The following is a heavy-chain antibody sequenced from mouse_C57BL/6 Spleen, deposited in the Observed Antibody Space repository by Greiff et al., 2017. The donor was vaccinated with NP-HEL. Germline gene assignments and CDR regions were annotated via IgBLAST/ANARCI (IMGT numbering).Heavy chain of an antibody. J-gene: IGHJ4*01. D-gene: IGHD2-1*01. CDR1: GFTFSSYA. CDR3: TRADLLDAMDY. Sequence: EVQRVESGEGLVKPGGSLKLSCAASGFTFSSYAMSWVRQTPEKRLEWVAYISSGGDYIYYADTVKGRFTISRDNARNTLYLQMSSLKSEDTAMYYCTRADLLDAMDYWGQGTSVTVSS. CDR2: ISSGGDYI. V-gene: IGHV5-9-1*02.